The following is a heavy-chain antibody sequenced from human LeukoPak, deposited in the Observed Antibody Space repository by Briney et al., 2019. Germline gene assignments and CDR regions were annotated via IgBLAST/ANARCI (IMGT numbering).Heavy chain of an antibody. CDR1: GGSFSGYY. Sequence: SETLSLTCAVYGGSFSGYYWSWIRQPPGKGLEWIGEINHSGSTNYNPSLKSRVTISVDTSKNQFSLKPSSVTAADTAVFYCARRRNGGKGMDVWGKGTTVTVSS. V-gene: IGHV4-34*01. J-gene: IGHJ6*04. CDR3: ARRRNGGKGMDV. D-gene: IGHD2-15*01. CDR2: INHSGST.